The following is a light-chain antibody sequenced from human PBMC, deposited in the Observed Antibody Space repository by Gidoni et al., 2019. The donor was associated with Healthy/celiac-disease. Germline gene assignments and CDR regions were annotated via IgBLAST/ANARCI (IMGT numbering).Light chain of an antibody. V-gene: IGKV3-11*01. J-gene: IGKJ3*01. Sequence: EIVFTQSPATLSLSPGERATLSCRASPSVSSYLAWYQQKPGQVPRLLIYDAANRATGIAARFSGSGAGTDVTLTSSSIEPEDFAVYYCQQRSNWPPFTFGPGTKVDIK. CDR2: DAA. CDR3: QQRSNWPPFT. CDR1: PSVSSY.